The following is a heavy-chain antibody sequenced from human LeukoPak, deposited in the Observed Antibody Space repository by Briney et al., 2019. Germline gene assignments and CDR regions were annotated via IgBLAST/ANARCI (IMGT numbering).Heavy chain of an antibody. Sequence: ALVKVSCKASGYTFTGYFMHWVRQAPGQGLEWMGWINPNSGGTNYAQKFQGRVTMTRDTSISTAYMELSRLRSDDTAVYYCARDLFTMVRGVIDYWGQGTLVTVSS. V-gene: IGHV1-2*02. D-gene: IGHD3-10*01. J-gene: IGHJ4*02. CDR1: GYTFTGYF. CDR3: ARDLFTMVRGVIDY. CDR2: INPNSGGT.